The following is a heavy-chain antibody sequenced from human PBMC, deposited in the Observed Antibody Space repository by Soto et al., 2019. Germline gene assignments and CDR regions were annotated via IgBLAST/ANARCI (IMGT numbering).Heavy chain of an antibody. V-gene: IGHV3-30-3*01. J-gene: IGHJ3*01. Sequence: QVQLVESGGSVVQPGRSLRLSCAASGFTFSSYTLHWVRQAPGKGLEWVALISYDGSNKYYADSVKGRFTISRDNSKHTLYLQMNSLRPEDTALFYCARGPYDFWSGYIADAFEVWGQGTMVTVSS. D-gene: IGHD3-3*01. CDR2: ISYDGSNK. CDR3: ARGPYDFWSGYIADAFEV. CDR1: GFTFSSYT.